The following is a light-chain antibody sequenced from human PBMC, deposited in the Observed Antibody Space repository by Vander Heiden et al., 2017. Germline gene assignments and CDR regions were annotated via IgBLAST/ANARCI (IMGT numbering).Light chain of an antibody. CDR1: QGSSSY. CDR3: QQLKSYPLT. Sequence: DIHFTQSPSFLSASVGDRVTVTCRASQGSSSYLAWFQQKPGKAPKLLIYAASTLKGGLPSRFSGSGSGTEFTLTISSLQPEDFATYYCQQLKSYPLTFGGGTKVEIK. CDR2: AAS. J-gene: IGKJ4*01. V-gene: IGKV1-9*01.